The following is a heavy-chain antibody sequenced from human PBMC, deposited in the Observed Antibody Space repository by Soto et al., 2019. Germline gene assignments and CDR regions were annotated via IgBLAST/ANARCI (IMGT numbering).Heavy chain of an antibody. CDR2: IIPIFGTA. D-gene: IGHD5-12*01. CDR3: ARPVEMATISRSYLFY. CDR1: GGTFSNYA. V-gene: IGHV1-69*13. Sequence: ASVKVSCKASGGTFSNYAINWVRQAPGQGLEWMGGIIPIFGTANYAQKFQGRVTITADESTSTAYLDLSSLRSEDTAVYYCARPVEMATISRSYLFYWGRGTLVTVSS. J-gene: IGHJ4*02.